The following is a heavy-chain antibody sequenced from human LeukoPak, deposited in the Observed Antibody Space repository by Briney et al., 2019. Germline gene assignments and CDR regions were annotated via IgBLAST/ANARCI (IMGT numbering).Heavy chain of an antibody. CDR2: INHSGST. J-gene: IGHJ6*03. Sequence: SETLSLTCAVYGGSFSGYYWSWIRQPPGKGLEWIGEINHSGSTNYNPSLKSRVTISVDTSKNQFSLKLSSVTAADTAVYYCARQGYSSSWFVYDYYYYMDVWGKGTTVTISS. D-gene: IGHD6-13*01. V-gene: IGHV4-34*01. CDR1: GGSFSGYY. CDR3: ARQGYSSSWFVYDYYYYMDV.